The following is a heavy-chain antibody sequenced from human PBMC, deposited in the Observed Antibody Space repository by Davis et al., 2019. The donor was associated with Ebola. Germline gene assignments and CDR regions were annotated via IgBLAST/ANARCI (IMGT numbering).Heavy chain of an antibody. CDR3: AREGGRYYDSSGYVFDI. Sequence: ASVKVSCKASGYRFTSYYIHWVRQAPGQGLEWMGIINPITGGTSYAQNFQVRVNMTRDTSTSTVYMELSSLRSEDTAVYYCAREGGRYYDSSGYVFDIWGQGTMVKVSS. CDR1: GYRFTSYY. V-gene: IGHV1-46*01. J-gene: IGHJ3*02. CDR2: INPITGGT. D-gene: IGHD3-22*01.